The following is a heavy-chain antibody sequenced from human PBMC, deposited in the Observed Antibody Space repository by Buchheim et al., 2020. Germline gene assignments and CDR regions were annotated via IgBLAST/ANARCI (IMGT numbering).Heavy chain of an antibody. Sequence: QVQLVESGGGVVQPGRSLRLSCAASGFTFSSYGMHWVRQAPGKGLEWVAVIWYDGSNKYYADSVKGRFTISRDNSKNTLYLQMNSLGAEDTAVYYCARDRGYYYDSSGYSLGYWGQGTL. V-gene: IGHV3-33*01. D-gene: IGHD3-22*01. CDR3: ARDRGYYYDSSGYSLGY. CDR1: GFTFSSYG. CDR2: IWYDGSNK. J-gene: IGHJ4*02.